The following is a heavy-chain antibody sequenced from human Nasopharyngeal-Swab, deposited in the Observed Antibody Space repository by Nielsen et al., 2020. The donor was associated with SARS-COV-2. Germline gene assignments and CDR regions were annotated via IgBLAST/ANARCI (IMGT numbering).Heavy chain of an antibody. CDR2: INHSGTT. V-gene: IGHV4-34*01. CDR3: ARGHRSISMIVVVIATAHFYFDS. Sequence: PETLSLTCAVYGGSFSGYYWSWIRQPPGKGLEWIGEINHSGTTSYNPSLKSRVTISSDTSKNQFSLKLSSVTAADTAVYYCARGHRSISMIVVVIATAHFYFDSWGRGTLVTVTS. CDR1: GGSFSGYY. D-gene: IGHD3-22*01. J-gene: IGHJ4*02.